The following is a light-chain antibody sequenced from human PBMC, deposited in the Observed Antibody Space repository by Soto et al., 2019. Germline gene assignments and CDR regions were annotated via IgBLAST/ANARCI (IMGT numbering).Light chain of an antibody. Sequence: QSALTQPASVSGSPGQSITISCTVTSSDVGRYNLVSWYQHHPGKVPKLMIYEVSKRPSGLSNRFSGSKSGNRASLTVSGLQAEDEANYYCSSYGGRGTEVFGKGTKLTVL. CDR1: SSDVGRYNL. J-gene: IGLJ2*01. CDR2: EVS. V-gene: IGLV2-23*02. CDR3: SSYGGRGTEV.